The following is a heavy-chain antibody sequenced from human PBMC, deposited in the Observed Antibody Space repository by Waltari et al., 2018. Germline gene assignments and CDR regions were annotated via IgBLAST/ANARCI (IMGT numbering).Heavy chain of an antibody. CDR3: ARTSRAIDYYFDY. CDR1: DGSMTGHY. V-gene: IGHV4-59*11. D-gene: IGHD3-10*01. Sequence: QVQLQESGPGLVKPSETLSLTCTVSDGSMTGHYWSWIRQPPGKGLEWIGYSYYTSNTNYNPSLKSRVTISVDTSKPQFSLKLNSVTAADTALYYCARTSRAIDYYFDYWGQGTLVTVSS. CDR2: SYYTSNT. J-gene: IGHJ4*01.